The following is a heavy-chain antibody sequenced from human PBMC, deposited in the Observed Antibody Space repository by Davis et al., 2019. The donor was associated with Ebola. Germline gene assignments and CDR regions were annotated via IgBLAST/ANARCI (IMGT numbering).Heavy chain of an antibody. V-gene: IGHV3-30*18. CDR2: ISYDGSNK. Sequence: GESLKISCAASGFSFSSYGMHWVRQAPGKGLEWVAVISYDGSNKYYADSVKGRFTISRDSSKSTLYLQMSSLRAEDTAVYYCAKHRGVAWNAMDVWGQGTTVTVSS. D-gene: IGHD1-14*01. CDR1: GFSFSSYG. CDR3: AKHRGVAWNAMDV. J-gene: IGHJ6*02.